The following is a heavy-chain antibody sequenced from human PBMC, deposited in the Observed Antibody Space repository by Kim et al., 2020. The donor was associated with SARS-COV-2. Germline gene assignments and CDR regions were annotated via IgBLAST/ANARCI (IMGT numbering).Heavy chain of an antibody. J-gene: IGHJ3*02. CDR1: GGSISSGDYY. Sequence: SETLSLTCTVSGGSISSGDYYWSWIRQPPGKGLKWIGYIYNSGSTYYNPSLKSRVTISVDTSKNQFSLKLSSVTAADTAVYYCARATYYDFWSGYSRGGDAFDIWGQGTMVTVSS. CDR2: IYNSGST. CDR3: ARATYYDFWSGYSRGGDAFDI. D-gene: IGHD3-3*01. V-gene: IGHV4-30-4*02.